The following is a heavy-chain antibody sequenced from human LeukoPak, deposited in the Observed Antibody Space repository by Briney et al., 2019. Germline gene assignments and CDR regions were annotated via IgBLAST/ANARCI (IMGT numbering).Heavy chain of an antibody. CDR3: AIRGATGGAFDI. CDR1: GFTFSLYA. D-gene: IGHD1-26*01. J-gene: IGHJ3*02. Sequence: PGGSLRLSCAASGFTFSLYAMHWVRQAPGKGLEWVSYISSSGSTIYYADSVKGRFTISRDNAKNSLYLQMNSLRAEDTAVYYCAIRGATGGAFDIWGQGTMVTVSS. CDR2: ISSSGSTI. V-gene: IGHV3-48*03.